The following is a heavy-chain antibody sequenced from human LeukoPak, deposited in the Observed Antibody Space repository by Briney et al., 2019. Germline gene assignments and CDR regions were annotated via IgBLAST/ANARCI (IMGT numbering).Heavy chain of an antibody. CDR3: AGGGGSGGYPFNWFDP. V-gene: IGHV5-51*01. D-gene: IGHD1-26*01. CDR2: IYPGDSDT. Sequence: GESLKISCKGSGYSFTSYWIGWVRQMPGKGLEWMGIIYPGDSDTRYSPSFQGQVTISADRSISTAYLQWSSLKASDTAMYYCAGGGGSGGYPFNWFDPWGQGTLVTVSS. J-gene: IGHJ5*02. CDR1: GYSFTSYW.